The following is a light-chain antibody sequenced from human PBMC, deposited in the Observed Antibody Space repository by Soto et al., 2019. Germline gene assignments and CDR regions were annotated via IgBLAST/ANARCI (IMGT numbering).Light chain of an antibody. CDR3: QQYNNWRT. CDR2: GAS. V-gene: IGKV3-15*01. Sequence: EIVMTQSPATLSVSPGERATLSCRASQSVNSNLAWYQQKPGQAPRRLIYGASTRATGIPARFSGSGSGTEFTLTISSLQSEDFAVYYCQQYNNWRTFGQGTKVDIK. CDR1: QSVNSN. J-gene: IGKJ1*01.